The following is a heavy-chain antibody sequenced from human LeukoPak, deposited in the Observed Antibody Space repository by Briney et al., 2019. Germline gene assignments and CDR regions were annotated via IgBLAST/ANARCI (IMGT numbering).Heavy chain of an antibody. D-gene: IGHD6-19*01. V-gene: IGHV6-1*01. CDR3: AREPSSVTGMLFDY. J-gene: IGHJ4*02. CDR2: TYYRSKWYN. CDR1: GDSVSSNSAA. Sequence: QTLSLTCAISGDSVSSNSAAWNWIRQSPSRGLEWLGRTYYRSKWYNDYAVSVKSRIVINPDTSKNQFSLQLNSVTPEDTAVYYCAREPSSVTGMLFDYWGQGTLVTVSS.